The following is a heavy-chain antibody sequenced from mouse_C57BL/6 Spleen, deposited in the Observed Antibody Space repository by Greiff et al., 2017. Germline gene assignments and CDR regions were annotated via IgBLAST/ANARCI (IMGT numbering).Heavy chain of an antibody. D-gene: IGHD1-1*01. CDR3: ARDRPYGSSYGYFDV. J-gene: IGHJ1*03. V-gene: IGHV5-4*01. CDR2: ISDGGSYT. Sequence: EVKLVESGGGLVKPGGSLKLSCAASGFTFSSYAMSWVRQTPEKRLEWVATISDGGSYTYYPDNVKGRFTISRDNAKNNLYLQMSHLKSEDTAMYYCARDRPYGSSYGYFDVWGTGTTVTVSS. CDR1: GFTFSSYA.